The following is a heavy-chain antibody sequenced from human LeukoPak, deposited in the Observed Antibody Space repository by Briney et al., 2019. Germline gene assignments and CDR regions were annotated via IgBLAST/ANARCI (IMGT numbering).Heavy chain of an antibody. CDR3: ARGPRGNWNYPPWDY. J-gene: IGHJ4*02. V-gene: IGHV3-20*04. Sequence: GGSLRLSCAASGFTFDDYGMSWVRQAPGKGLEWVSGINWNGGSTGYADSVKGRFTISRDNAKNSLYLQMNSLRAEDTAVYYCARGPRGNWNYPPWDYWGQGTLVTVSS. CDR2: INWNGGST. D-gene: IGHD1-7*01. CDR1: GFTFDDYG.